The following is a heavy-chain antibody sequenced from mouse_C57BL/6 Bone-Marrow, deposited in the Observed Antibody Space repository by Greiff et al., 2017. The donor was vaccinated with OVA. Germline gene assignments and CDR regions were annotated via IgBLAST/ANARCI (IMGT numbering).Heavy chain of an antibody. CDR2: ISDGGSYT. D-gene: IGHD2-3*01. J-gene: IGHJ3*01. Sequence: EVQGVESGGGLVKPGGSLKLSCAASGFTFSSYAMSWVRQTPEKRLEWVATISDGGSYTYYPDNVKGRFTISRDNAKNNLYLQMSHLKSEDTAMYYCARGRGDGYPSWFAYWGQGTLVTVSA. CDR3: ARGRGDGYPSWFAY. CDR1: GFTFSSYA. V-gene: IGHV5-4*01.